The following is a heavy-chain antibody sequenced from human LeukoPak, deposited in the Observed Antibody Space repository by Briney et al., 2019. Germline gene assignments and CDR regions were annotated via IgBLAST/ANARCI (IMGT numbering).Heavy chain of an antibody. D-gene: IGHD1-26*01. CDR2: ISGSGGST. CDR3: ARDRSGSYYLNWFDP. CDR1: GFTFSSYG. J-gene: IGHJ5*02. Sequence: PGGSLRLSCAASGFTFSSYGMSWVRQAPGKGLEWVSGISGSGGSTYYADSVKGRFTISRDNSKNTLYLQMNSLRAEDTAVYYCARDRSGSYYLNWFDPWGQGTLVTVSS. V-gene: IGHV3-23*01.